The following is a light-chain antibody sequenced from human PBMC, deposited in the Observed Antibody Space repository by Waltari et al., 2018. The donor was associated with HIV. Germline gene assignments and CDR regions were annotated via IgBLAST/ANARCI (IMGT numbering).Light chain of an antibody. J-gene: IGKJ1*01. CDR3: QQYDNWVWT. CDR2: GAS. Sequence: EIVMTQSPGTLSVSPGERATPSCRASQSVRSNLAWYQQKPGQAPRLLIHGASTRATAVPARFSGSGSGTEFTLTISSLQSEDFGIYYCQQYDNWVWTFGQGTKVEFK. CDR1: QSVRSN. V-gene: IGKV3-15*01.